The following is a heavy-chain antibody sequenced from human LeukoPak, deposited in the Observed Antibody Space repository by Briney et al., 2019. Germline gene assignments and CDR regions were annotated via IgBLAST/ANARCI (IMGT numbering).Heavy chain of an antibody. V-gene: IGHV3-30*18. CDR3: AKDGYLGRLRWYPYYFDY. Sequence: PGGSLRLSCAASGFTFRSYGMHWVRQAPGKGLEGVAVISYDGSNKYYADSWKGQFTISRDNSKNTLYLQMNSLRAEDTAVYYCAKDGYLGRLRWYPYYFDYWGQGTLVTVSS. J-gene: IGHJ4*02. CDR1: GFTFRSYG. D-gene: IGHD4-23*01. CDR2: ISYDGSNK.